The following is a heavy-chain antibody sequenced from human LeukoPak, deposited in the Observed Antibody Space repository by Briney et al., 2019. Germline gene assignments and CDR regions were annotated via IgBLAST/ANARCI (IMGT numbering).Heavy chain of an antibody. D-gene: IGHD6-13*01. CDR3: ARDHTGGGSSWSDNWFDP. J-gene: IGHJ5*02. V-gene: IGHV1-46*01. CDR1: GYTFTSYY. Sequence: ASVKVSCKASGYTFTSYYIHWVRQAPGQGLEWMGMINPSSGTTTYAQKFQGRVTMTRDTSTNTVYMELSSLRPEDTAVYYCARDHTGGGSSWSDNWFDPWGQGTLVTVSS. CDR2: INPSSGTT.